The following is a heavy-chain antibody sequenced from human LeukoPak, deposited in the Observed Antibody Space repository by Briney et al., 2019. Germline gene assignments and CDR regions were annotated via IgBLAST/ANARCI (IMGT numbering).Heavy chain of an antibody. CDR1: GGSISSSSYY. J-gene: IGHJ4*02. CDR3: ARQTGSGLFILP. Sequence: SETLSLTCTVSGGSISSSSYYWDWIRQPPGKGLEWIGSISYSGSTYYNPSLKSRVTISVDTSKNHFSLKLSSVTAADTAVYYCARQTGSGLFILPGGQGTLVTVSS. CDR2: ISYSGST. V-gene: IGHV4-39*07. D-gene: IGHD3/OR15-3a*01.